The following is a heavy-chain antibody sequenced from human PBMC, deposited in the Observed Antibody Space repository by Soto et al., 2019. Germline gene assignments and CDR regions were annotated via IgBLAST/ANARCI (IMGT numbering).Heavy chain of an antibody. V-gene: IGHV2-5*02. J-gene: IGHJ4*02. CDR3: ARGPGGPDGPGDY. D-gene: IGHD2-15*01. Sequence: SGPTLVNPTQTLILTCTLSGSSLNARPVGVGWIRQSPGKALEGLALIYWDDDKRYSPSLKNRISIAKDTSRNQVVLTMTNVDPADTGIYYCARGPGGPDGPGDYWGQGTLVTVSS. CDR2: IYWDDDK. CDR1: GSSLNARPVG.